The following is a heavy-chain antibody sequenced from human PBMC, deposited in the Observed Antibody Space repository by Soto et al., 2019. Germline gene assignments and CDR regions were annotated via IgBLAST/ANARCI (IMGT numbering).Heavy chain of an antibody. Sequence: SQTLSLTCAISGDSVSSNSAAWNWIRQSPSRGLEWLGRTYYRSKWYNDYAVSVKSRITINPDTSKNQFSLQLNSVTPEDTAVYYCASEKPGVTIFEWQIYGMDVWGQGTTVTVSS. CDR1: GDSVSSNSAA. CDR2: TYYRSKWYN. V-gene: IGHV6-1*01. CDR3: ASEKPGVTIFEWQIYGMDV. D-gene: IGHD3-3*01. J-gene: IGHJ6*02.